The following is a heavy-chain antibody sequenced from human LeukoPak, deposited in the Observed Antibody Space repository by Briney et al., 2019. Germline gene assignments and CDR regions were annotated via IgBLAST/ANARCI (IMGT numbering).Heavy chain of an antibody. CDR1: GFTFSSYA. D-gene: IGHD3-22*01. CDR3: AGDQLLPLQYYYYGMDV. CDR2: ISASGGST. Sequence: PGGSLRLSCAAAGFTFSSYAMSWVRQAPEKGLEWISTISASGGSTYYADSVKGRFTISRDNSKNTLYLQMNSLRAEDTAVYYCAGDQLLPLQYYYYGMDVWGQGTTVTVSS. J-gene: IGHJ6*02. V-gene: IGHV3-23*01.